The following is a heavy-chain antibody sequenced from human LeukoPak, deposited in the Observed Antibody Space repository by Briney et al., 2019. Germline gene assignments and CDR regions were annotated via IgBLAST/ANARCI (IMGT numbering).Heavy chain of an antibody. J-gene: IGHJ4*02. CDR1: GYTFTSYG. V-gene: IGHV1-18*01. CDR2: ISAYNGNT. CDR3: ARDFVGVDSAAAGTREPGFDY. D-gene: IGHD6-13*01. Sequence: ASVKVSCKASGYTFTSYGISWVRQAPGQGLEWMGWISAYNGNTNYAQKLQGRVTMTTDTSTSTAYMELRSLRSDDTAVYYCARDFVGVDSAAAGTREPGFDYWGQGTLVTVSS.